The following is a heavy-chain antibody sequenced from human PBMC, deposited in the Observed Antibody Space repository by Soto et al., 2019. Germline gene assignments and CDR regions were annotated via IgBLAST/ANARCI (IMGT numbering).Heavy chain of an antibody. J-gene: IGHJ6*02. Sequence: ASVKVSCKASGYTFTSYAMHWVRQAPGQRLEWMGWINAGNGNTKYSQKFQGRVTITRDTSASTAYMELSSLRSEDTAVYYCASSYSNYALIDYYSYGMAVWGQGTTVTVSS. V-gene: IGHV1-3*01. CDR3: ASSYSNYALIDYYSYGMAV. CDR1: GYTFTSYA. CDR2: INAGNGNT. D-gene: IGHD4-4*01.